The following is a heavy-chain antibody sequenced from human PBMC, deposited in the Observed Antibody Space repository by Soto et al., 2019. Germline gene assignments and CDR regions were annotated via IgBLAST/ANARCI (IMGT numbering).Heavy chain of an antibody. CDR1: GFTVSNNY. D-gene: IGHD6-25*01. CDR2: IYSGGYT. Sequence: EVQLVESGGGLIQPGGSLRLSCAVSGFTVSNNYMSWVRQAPGKGLEGVSVIYSGGYTAYGDSVKGRFTISRDNSKNNINPKMNSLGADDAAGDYGAAQRGGGGYWGQGTLVTVSS. CDR3: AAQRGGGGY. J-gene: IGHJ4*02. V-gene: IGHV3-53*01.